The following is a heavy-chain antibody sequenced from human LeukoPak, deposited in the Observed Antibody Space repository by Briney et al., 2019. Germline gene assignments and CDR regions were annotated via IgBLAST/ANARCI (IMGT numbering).Heavy chain of an antibody. V-gene: IGHV3-11*06. Sequence: TGGSLRLSCAASGFTFSDYYMSWIRQAPGKGLEWVSYISSSSSYTNYADSVKGRFTISRDNAKNSLYLQMNSLRAEDTVVYYCARGMSSSPWDAFDIWGQGTMVTVSS. CDR3: ARGMSSSPWDAFDI. J-gene: IGHJ3*02. CDR2: ISSSSSYT. CDR1: GFTFSDYY. D-gene: IGHD6-19*01.